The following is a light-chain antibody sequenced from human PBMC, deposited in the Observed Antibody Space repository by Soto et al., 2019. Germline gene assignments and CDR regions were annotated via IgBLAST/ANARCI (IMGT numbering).Light chain of an antibody. CDR1: QSVSSN. Sequence: EIVMTQSPATLSVSPGERVTLSCRASQSVSSNLAWYQQMPGQAPRLLISDASTRATGIPARFSGSGSGIEFTLTISSLQSEDSAVYYCQQYTNWRTFGQGTRVEIK. V-gene: IGKV3-15*01. CDR3: QQYTNWRT. CDR2: DAS. J-gene: IGKJ1*01.